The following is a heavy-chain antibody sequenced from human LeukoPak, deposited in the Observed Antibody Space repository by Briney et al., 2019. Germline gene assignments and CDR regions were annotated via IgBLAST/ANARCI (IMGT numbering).Heavy chain of an antibody. CDR1: GFTFSNYW. D-gene: IGHD3-10*01. Sequence: GGSLRLSCAASGFTFSNYWMHWVRHAPGKGLVWVSVMSADSATTFYADSVKGRFTISRDNAKNTVFLQMSSLRAEDTALYYCARKSASGNYPLDYWGQGTLVTVSS. J-gene: IGHJ4*02. CDR2: MSADSATT. CDR3: ARKSASGNYPLDY. V-gene: IGHV3-23*01.